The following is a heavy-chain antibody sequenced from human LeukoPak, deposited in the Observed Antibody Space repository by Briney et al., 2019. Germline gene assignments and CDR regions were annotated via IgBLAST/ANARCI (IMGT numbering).Heavy chain of an antibody. J-gene: IGHJ3*02. CDR2: IGGSGSST. CDR1: GFTFSRYA. D-gene: IGHD3-10*01. Sequence: GGSLRLSCAASGFTFSRYAMSWVREAPGKGLEGVSAIGGSGSSTYYADSVKGRFTISRDNAKNSLYLQLNSLRAEDTAVYYCARVLLGGSGTYLDAFDIWGQGTMVTVSS. CDR3: ARVLLGGSGTYLDAFDI. V-gene: IGHV3-23*01.